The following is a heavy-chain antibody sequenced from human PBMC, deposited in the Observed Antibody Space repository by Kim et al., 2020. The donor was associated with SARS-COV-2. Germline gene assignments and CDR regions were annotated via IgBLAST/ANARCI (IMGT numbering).Heavy chain of an antibody. J-gene: IGHJ4*02. CDR2: IYYSGST. Sequence: SETLSLTCTVSGGSISSSSYYWGWIRQPPGKGLEWIGSIYYSGSTYYNPSLKSRVTISVDTSKNQFSLKLSSVTAADTAVYYCARQSGSGSFPLSHWGQGTLVTVSS. CDR1: GGSISSSSYY. D-gene: IGHD3-10*01. CDR3: ARQSGSGSFPLSH. V-gene: IGHV4-39*01.